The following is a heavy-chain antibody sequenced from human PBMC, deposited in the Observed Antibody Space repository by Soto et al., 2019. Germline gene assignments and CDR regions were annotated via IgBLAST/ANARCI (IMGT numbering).Heavy chain of an antibody. V-gene: IGHV1-8*01. CDR1: GYTFTSYD. J-gene: IGHJ4*02. CDR2: MNPNSGNT. CDR3: ARDPDHYDILSGCHADRFDY. D-gene: IGHD3-9*01. Sequence: GASVKVSCKASGYTFTSYDINWVRQATGQGLEWMGWMNPNSGNTGYAQKFQGRVTMTRNTSISTAYMELSSLRSEDTAVYYCARDPDHYDILSGCHADRFDYWGQGTLVTVSS.